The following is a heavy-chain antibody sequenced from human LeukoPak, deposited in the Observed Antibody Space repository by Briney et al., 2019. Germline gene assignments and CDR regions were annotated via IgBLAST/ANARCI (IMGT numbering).Heavy chain of an antibody. J-gene: IGHJ4*02. CDR3: ARSLNVRRVVTATFARFDY. Sequence: GASVKVSCKASGYTFTSYYMHWVRQAPGQGLEWMGIINPSGGSTSYAQKFQGRVTMTRDTSTSTVYMELSSLRSEDTAVYYCARSLNVRRVVTATFARFDYWGQGTLVTVSS. V-gene: IGHV1-46*01. D-gene: IGHD2-21*02. CDR2: INPSGGST. CDR1: GYTFTSYY.